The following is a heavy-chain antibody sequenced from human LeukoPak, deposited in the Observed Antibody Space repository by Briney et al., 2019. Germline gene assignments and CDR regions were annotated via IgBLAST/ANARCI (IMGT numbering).Heavy chain of an antibody. J-gene: IGHJ4*02. CDR1: GFTFISYT. V-gene: IGHV3-30-3*01. Sequence: PGGSLRLPCAASGFTFISYTMHWVRQAPGKGLEGLATISYGGSNKYYAASVKGRFTISRDKSKNTLYLQMNSLRAEDTAVYYCARDGCSGGNCHNFRYWGQGTLVTVSS. CDR3: ARDGCSGGNCHNFRY. D-gene: IGHD2-15*01. CDR2: ISYGGSNK.